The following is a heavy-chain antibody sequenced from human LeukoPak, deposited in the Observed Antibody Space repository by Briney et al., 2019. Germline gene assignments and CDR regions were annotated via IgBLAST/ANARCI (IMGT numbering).Heavy chain of an antibody. CDR1: GGSVNSYY. CDR2: IYASGGN. V-gene: IGHV4-4*07. D-gene: IGHD2-2*01. CDR3: ARMVPAGTHNY. J-gene: IGHJ4*02. Sequence: SETLSLTCTVSGGSVNSYYWSWIRQPAGKGLEWIGHIYASGGNDYNPTLKSRVTMSLDMAKNQFSLRLTSVTAADTAVYFCARMVPAGTHNYWGQGLLVTVSP.